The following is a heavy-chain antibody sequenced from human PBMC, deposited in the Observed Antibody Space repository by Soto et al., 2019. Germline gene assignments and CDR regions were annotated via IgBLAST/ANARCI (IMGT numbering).Heavy chain of an antibody. D-gene: IGHD4-17*01. CDR3: ARAQDYGVYFDY. Sequence: SENLSLTCAVYGDSISSSHWWSWFRQPPGKGLEWIGEIYHSGSTNYNPSLKSRITISVDKSKNQFSLKLSSVTAADTAVYYCARAQDYGVYFDYWGPGTLVTVS. CDR1: GDSISSSHW. V-gene: IGHV4-4*02. CDR2: IYHSGST. J-gene: IGHJ4*02.